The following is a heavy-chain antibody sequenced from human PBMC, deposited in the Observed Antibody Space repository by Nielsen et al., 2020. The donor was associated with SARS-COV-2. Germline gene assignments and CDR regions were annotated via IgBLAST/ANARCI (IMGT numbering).Heavy chain of an antibody. Sequence: GGSLRLSCAASGFVFSSYSMTWVRQAPGKGLEWVSSISSDSTYTYSADSVKGRFTISRDNAKNTLYLQMNSLGVEDTAVYYCASRRDGYNYDTYWGQGTLVNVSS. V-gene: IGHV3-21*01. D-gene: IGHD5-24*01. J-gene: IGHJ4*02. CDR1: GFVFSSYS. CDR2: ISSDSTYT. CDR3: ASRRDGYNYDTY.